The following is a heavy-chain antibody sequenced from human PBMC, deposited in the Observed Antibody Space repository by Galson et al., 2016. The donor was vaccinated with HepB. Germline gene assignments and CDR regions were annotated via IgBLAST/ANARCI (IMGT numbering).Heavy chain of an antibody. CDR3: AKDYFGGAYCSGGSCSYNWFDP. J-gene: IGHJ5*02. Sequence: SLRLSCAASGFIFISFGMHWVRQAPGKGLEWVAVISFDGSHKYYADSVKGRFTISRDNSNNTVYLQMNSLRAEDTAVYYCAKDYFGGAYCSGGSCSYNWFDPWGQGTLVTVSS. V-gene: IGHV3-30*18. CDR2: ISFDGSHK. CDR1: GFIFISFG. D-gene: IGHD2-15*01.